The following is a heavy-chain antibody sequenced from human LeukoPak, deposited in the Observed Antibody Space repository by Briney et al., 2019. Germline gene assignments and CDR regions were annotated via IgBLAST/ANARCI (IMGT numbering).Heavy chain of an antibody. CDR1: GFTFSSYW. CDR3: ARYVGPFDY. D-gene: IGHD1-26*01. CDR2: IKEDGSEK. V-gene: IGHV3-7*04. J-gene: IGHJ4*02. Sequence: GGSLRLSCAASGFTFSSYWMSWVRQAPGKGLEWVANIKEDGSEKHYVNSVKGRFTISRDNAKNSLYLQMNSLRAEDTAVYYCARYVGPFDYWGQGTLVTVSS.